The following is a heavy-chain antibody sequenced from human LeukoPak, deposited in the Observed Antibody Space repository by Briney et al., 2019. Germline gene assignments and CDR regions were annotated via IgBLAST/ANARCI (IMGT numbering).Heavy chain of an antibody. CDR2: INPSGGST. CDR3: ATAKFGGNSYFDY. J-gene: IGHJ4*02. CDR1: GYAFTSYF. D-gene: IGHD4-23*01. Sequence: ASVKVSCKASGYAFTSYFIHWVRQAPGQGLEWMGIINPSGGSTNYAQKFQGRVTMTSDTSTSTVYMELSSLRAEDTAVYYCATAKFGGNSYFDYWGQGTLVTVSS. V-gene: IGHV1-46*01.